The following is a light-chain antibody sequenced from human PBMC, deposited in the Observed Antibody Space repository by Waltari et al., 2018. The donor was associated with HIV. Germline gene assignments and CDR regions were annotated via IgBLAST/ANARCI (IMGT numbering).Light chain of an antibody. CDR1: VSIYPY. Sequence: DIHLSQSPSSLSASVGDSVTITCRASVSIYPYLNWFQQTPKKAPKLIISAASNLESGVPSRFRGRGSGAVFTLSISGLQLGDFATYYCQQSRSTPLTFGAGTRVE. V-gene: IGKV1-39*01. J-gene: IGKJ4*02. CDR2: AAS. CDR3: QQSRSTPLT.